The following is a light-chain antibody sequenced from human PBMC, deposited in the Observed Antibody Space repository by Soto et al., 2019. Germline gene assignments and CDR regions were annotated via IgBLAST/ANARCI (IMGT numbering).Light chain of an antibody. Sequence: EIVLTQSPATLSLSPGERATLSCRASQSVSSYLAWYQQKPGQAPRLLIYDASNRATGIPARFSGSGSGTDFTLTIRRLEPEDFAVYYCQQRSNWPRFTFGPGTKGDIK. CDR2: DAS. V-gene: IGKV3-11*01. J-gene: IGKJ3*01. CDR3: QQRSNWPRFT. CDR1: QSVSSY.